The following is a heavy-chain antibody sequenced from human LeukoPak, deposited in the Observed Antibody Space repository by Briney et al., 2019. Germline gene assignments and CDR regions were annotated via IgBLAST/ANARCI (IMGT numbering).Heavy chain of an antibody. Sequence: GGSVRLSCAASGFTFSSYAMTWVRQAPGKGLEWVSAITGSGGSTYYADPVKGRFTISSDNSRNTLHLQMNSLRAEDTAVYYCAKGRGDGYNYGGLSDYWGQGTLVTVSS. J-gene: IGHJ4*02. CDR1: GFTFSSYA. CDR3: AKGRGDGYNYGGLSDY. D-gene: IGHD5-24*01. V-gene: IGHV3-23*01. CDR2: ITGSGGST.